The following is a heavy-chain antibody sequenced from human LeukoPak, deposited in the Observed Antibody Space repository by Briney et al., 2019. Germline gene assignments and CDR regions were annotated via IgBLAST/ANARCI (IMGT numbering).Heavy chain of an antibody. CDR2: ISAYNGNT. J-gene: IGHJ4*02. V-gene: IGHV1-18*01. D-gene: IGHD3-22*01. CDR1: GYTFTSYG. Sequence: ASVKVSCKASGYTFTSYGISWVRQAPGQGLEWMGWISAYNGNTNYAQKLQGRVTMTTDTSTSTAYMELRSLRSDDTAVYYCAKAKLEYYCDSNGYFFDYWGQGTLVTVSS. CDR3: AKAKLEYYCDSNGYFFDY.